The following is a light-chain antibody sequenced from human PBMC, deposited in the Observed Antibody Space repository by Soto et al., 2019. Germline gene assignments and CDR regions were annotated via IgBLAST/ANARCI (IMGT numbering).Light chain of an antibody. CDR3: SSYTSTTTGVL. J-gene: IGLJ2*01. CDR1: TPDIGTYNY. Sequence: QSVLTQPASVSGSPGQSITISCTGSTPDIGTYNYVSWYQQRPDTAPKLIIYEVSNRPSGISSRFSGSKSGNTASLTISGLQAEDEADYYCSSYTSTTTGVLFGGGTKLTVL. V-gene: IGLV2-14*01. CDR2: EVS.